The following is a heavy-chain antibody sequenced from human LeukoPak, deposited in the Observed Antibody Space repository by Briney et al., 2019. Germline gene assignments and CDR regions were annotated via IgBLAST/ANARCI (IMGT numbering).Heavy chain of an antibody. CDR3: ARPSYCTSTSCLRWYY. V-gene: IGHV4-39*01. J-gene: IGHJ4*02. CDR1: GXSISSSSYY. CDR2: IHYSGST. Sequence: SETLSLTCTVSGXSISSSSYYWGWIRQPPGKGLEWIGSIHYSGSTYYNPSLKSRVTISVDTSKNQFSLKLNSVTAADTAVYYCARPSYCTSTSCLRWYYWGQGTLVTVSS. D-gene: IGHD2-2*01.